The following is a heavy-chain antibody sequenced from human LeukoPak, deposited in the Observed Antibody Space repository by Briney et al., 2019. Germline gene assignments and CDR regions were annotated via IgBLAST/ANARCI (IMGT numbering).Heavy chain of an antibody. J-gene: IGHJ4*02. CDR2: IGWDSDSK. Sequence: GGSLRLSCVASGITFDEYTMHWVRQVPGKGLEWVSVIGWDSDSKYYLESVKGRFTISRDNSKNSLYLQMNSLRTEDTAFYYCAKDRSRSYSSFDSWGQGTLVSVSS. D-gene: IGHD6-19*01. V-gene: IGHV3-43*01. CDR1: GITFDEYT. CDR3: AKDRSRSYSSFDS.